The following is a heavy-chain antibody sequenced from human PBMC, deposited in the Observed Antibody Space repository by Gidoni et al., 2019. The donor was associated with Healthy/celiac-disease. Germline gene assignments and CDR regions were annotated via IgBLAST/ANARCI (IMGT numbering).Heavy chain of an antibody. J-gene: IGHJ6*03. Sequence: QVQLQQWVAGLLKPSETLSLTCAVYVVSFSGYYWSWIRQPPGKGLEWIGELNHSGSTNYNPSLKSRVTISVDTSKNQCSLKLSAVTAADTAVYYCARRRNQLLVSDNWNAVARNYYMDVWGKGTTVTVSS. CDR1: VVSFSGYY. CDR3: ARRRNQLLVSDNWNAVARNYYMDV. CDR2: LNHSGST. V-gene: IGHV4-34*01. D-gene: IGHD1-20*01.